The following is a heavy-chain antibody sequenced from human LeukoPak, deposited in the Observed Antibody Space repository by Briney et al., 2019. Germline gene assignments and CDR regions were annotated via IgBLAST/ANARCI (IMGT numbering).Heavy chain of an antibody. CDR3: ARYVAGGGWLYYYYMDV. CDR2: ISSSGNPI. Sequence: GGSLRFSCAASGFTFSSYEMNWVRQAPGKGLEGVSYISSSGNPIKYADSVKGRLTISRDNAKNSLFLQMNSLRAEDTAVYYCARYVAGGGWLYYYYMDVWGKGTTVTISS. CDR1: GFTFSSYE. J-gene: IGHJ6*03. V-gene: IGHV3-48*03. D-gene: IGHD2-8*02.